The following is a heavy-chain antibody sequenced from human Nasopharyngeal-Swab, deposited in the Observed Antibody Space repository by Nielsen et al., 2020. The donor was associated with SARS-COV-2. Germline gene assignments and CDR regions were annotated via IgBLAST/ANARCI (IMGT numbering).Heavy chain of an antibody. CDR2: IVVGSGNT. J-gene: IGHJ3*02. CDR3: AADPQPIIAAAGNI. V-gene: IGHV1-58*01. CDR1: GFTFTSSA. Sequence: KVSCKASGFTFTSSAVQWVRQARGQRLEWIGWIVVGSGNTNYAQKFQERVTITRDMSTSTAYMELSSLRSEDTAVYYCAADPQPIIAAAGNIWGQGAMVTVSS. D-gene: IGHD6-13*01.